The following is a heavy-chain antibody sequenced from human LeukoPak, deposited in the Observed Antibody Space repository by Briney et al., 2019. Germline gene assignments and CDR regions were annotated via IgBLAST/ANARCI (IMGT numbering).Heavy chain of an antibody. D-gene: IGHD7-27*01. Sequence: PSETLSLTCTVSGGSVSSGSYYWSWIRQPPGKGLEWIAYIYYSGNTNYNPSLKSRVTISVDTSKNQFSLKLTSVTAADTAVYYCARGANWGSPDYWGQGTLVTVSS. J-gene: IGHJ4*02. CDR3: ARGANWGSPDY. CDR2: IYYSGNT. CDR1: GGSVSSGSYY. V-gene: IGHV4-61*01.